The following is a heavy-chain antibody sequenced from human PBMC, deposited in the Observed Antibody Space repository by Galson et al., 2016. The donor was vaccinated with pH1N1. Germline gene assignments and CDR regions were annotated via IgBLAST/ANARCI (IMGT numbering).Heavy chain of an antibody. CDR3: AKDLPTFWDFDS. J-gene: IGHJ5*01. Sequence: SLRLSCAASGFTFTNYGMTWVRQAPGKGLEWVSNINGAGIQRYYSDSVRGRFTISRDNSRNMLFLQMNNLSAEDTAVYYCAKDLPTFWDFDSWGRGTLVTVSS. D-gene: IGHD1-26*01. CDR1: GFTFTNYG. V-gene: IGHV3-23*01. CDR2: INGAGIQR.